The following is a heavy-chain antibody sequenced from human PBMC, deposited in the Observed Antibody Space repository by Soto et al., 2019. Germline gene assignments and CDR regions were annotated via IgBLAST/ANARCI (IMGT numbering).Heavy chain of an antibody. Sequence: EVQLLESGGGLVQPGGSLRLSCAASGFTFSSYAMSWVRQAPGKGLEWVSAISGSGGSTYYADSVKGRFTISRDNSKNSLYLQMNSLSGEDRAVYYCAYSSTPFDYWGQGTLVTVSS. V-gene: IGHV3-23*01. CDR3: AYSSTPFDY. CDR1: GFTFSSYA. CDR2: ISGSGGST. D-gene: IGHD6-13*01. J-gene: IGHJ4*02.